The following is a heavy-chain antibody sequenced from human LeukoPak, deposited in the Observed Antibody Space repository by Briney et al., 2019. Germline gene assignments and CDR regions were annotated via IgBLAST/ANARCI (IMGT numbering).Heavy chain of an antibody. CDR2: INHSGST. J-gene: IGHJ4*02. V-gene: IGHV4-34*01. D-gene: IGHD2-2*01. CDR1: GGSFSGYY. CDR3: ARRQLRYFDY. Sequence: SETLSLTCAVYGGSFSGYYWSWIRQPPGKGLEWIGEINHSGSTNYNPSLKSRVTISVDTSKNQFSLKLSSVTAADTAVHYCARRQLRYFDYWGQGTLVTVSS.